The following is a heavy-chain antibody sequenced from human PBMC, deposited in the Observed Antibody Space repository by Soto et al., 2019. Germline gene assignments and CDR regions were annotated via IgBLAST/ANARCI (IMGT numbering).Heavy chain of an antibody. Sequence: GSVKVSCKASGYTFTGYYMHWVRQAPGQGLEWMGWINPNSGGTNYAQKFQGWVTMTRDTSISTAYMELSRLRSDDTAVYYCARSIAARPYWFDPWGQGTLVTVSS. D-gene: IGHD6-6*01. CDR2: INPNSGGT. CDR3: ARSIAARPYWFDP. CDR1: GYTFTGYY. V-gene: IGHV1-2*04. J-gene: IGHJ5*02.